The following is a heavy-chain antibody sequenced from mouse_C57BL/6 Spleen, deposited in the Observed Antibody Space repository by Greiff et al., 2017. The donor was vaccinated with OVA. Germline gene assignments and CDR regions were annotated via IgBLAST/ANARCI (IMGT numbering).Heavy chain of an antibody. CDR2: IDPSDSYT. CDR3: ARDYGSSYVGYFDY. CDR1: GYTFTSYW. Sequence: QVQLKQPGAELVMPGASVKLSCKASGYTFTSYWMHWVKQRPGQGLEWIGEIDPSDSYTNYNQKFKGKSTLTVDKSSSTAYMQLSSLTSEDSAVYYCARDYGSSYVGYFDYWGQGTTLTVSS. D-gene: IGHD1-1*01. V-gene: IGHV1-69*01. J-gene: IGHJ2*01.